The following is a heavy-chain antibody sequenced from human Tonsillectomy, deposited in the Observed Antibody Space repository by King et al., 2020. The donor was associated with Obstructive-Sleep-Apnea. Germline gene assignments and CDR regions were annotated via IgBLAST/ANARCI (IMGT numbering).Heavy chain of an antibody. V-gene: IGHV4-59*08. Sequence: QLQESGPGLVKPSETLSLTCAVSGYSISNYYWSWIRQSPWKGLEWIGYMYYSGNTNYNPSLKSRVTISVVTSKIQLSLRLSSVTAADTAVYYCARHRGVEDYGGYGDYFDYWGQGTLVTVSS. CDR1: GYSISNYY. CDR3: ARHRGVEDYGGYGDYFDY. J-gene: IGHJ4*02. D-gene: IGHD5-12*01. CDR2: MYYSGNT.